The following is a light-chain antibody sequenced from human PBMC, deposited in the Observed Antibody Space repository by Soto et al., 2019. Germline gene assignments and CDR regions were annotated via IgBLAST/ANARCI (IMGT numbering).Light chain of an antibody. J-gene: IGKJ2*01. Sequence: DIQLTQSPSTLSASVGDRVTITCRASQSISRWLAWYQQKPGTAPKLLIHKASTLESGVPSRFSGSRSGTEFTLTVSSLQPDDFATYYCQQYNDSFPYTFGQGTKVDIK. CDR1: QSISRW. V-gene: IGKV1-5*03. CDR3: QQYNDSFPYT. CDR2: KAS.